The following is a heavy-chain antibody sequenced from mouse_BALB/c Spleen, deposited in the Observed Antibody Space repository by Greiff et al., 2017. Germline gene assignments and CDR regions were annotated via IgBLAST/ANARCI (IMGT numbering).Heavy chain of an antibody. CDR1: GYTFTDYE. CDR2: IAPDTGGT. CDR3: TRGAGAY. Sequence: QVQLQQSGAELVRPGASVTLSCKASGYTFTDYEMHWVKQTPVHGLEWIGTIAPDTGGTAYNQKFKGKATLTADKSSSTAYMELRSLTSEDSAVYEGTRGAGAYWGQGTLVTVSA. J-gene: IGHJ3*01. V-gene: IGHV1-15*01.